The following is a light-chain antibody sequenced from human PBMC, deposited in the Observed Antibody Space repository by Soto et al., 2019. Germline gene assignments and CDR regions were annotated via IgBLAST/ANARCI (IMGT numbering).Light chain of an antibody. CDR3: QQYDISPWT. Sequence: ESVLTQSPATLSLSPGERATLSCRASPSVSNSLAWYQHKPGQAPRLLIYDASNRATGVPTRFSGSGSGTDFTLTISSLEPEDFAVYYCQQYDISPWTFGQGTKVDIK. CDR2: DAS. V-gene: IGKV3-11*01. J-gene: IGKJ1*01. CDR1: PSVSNS.